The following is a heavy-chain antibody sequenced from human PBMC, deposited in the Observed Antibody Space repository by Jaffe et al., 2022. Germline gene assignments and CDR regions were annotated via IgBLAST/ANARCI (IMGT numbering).Heavy chain of an antibody. CDR1: GFTFSSYE. D-gene: IGHD3-10*01. V-gene: IGHV3-48*03. Sequence: EVQLVESGGGLVQPGGSLRLSCAASGFTFSSYEMNWVRQAPGKGLEWVSYISSSGSTIYYADSVKGRFTISRDNAKNSLYLQMNSLRAEDTAVYYCARWGALLWFGDDAFDIWGQGTMVTVSS. J-gene: IGHJ3*02. CDR3: ARWGALLWFGDDAFDI. CDR2: ISSSGSTI.